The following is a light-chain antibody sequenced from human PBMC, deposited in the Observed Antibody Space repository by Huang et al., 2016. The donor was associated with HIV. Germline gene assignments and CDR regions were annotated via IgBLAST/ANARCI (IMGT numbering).Light chain of an antibody. V-gene: IGKV1-39*01. CDR3: QQSYYFPRT. CDR1: QRIDAY. J-gene: IGKJ2*01. CDR2: ATS. Sequence: DIQMTQSPSSLSASVGDRVTVTCRASQRIDAYLNWYQYKPGRAPKLLIFATSDLQGWVPSRFSGSRSGTTFTLTISSLQPQDFATYFCQQSYYFPRTFGQGTKVEMK.